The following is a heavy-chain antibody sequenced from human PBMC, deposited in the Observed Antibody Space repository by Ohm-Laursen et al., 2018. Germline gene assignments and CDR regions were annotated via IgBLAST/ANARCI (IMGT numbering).Heavy chain of an antibody. Sequence: ASVKVSCKASGYIFTRYYLHWVRQAPGLGLEWMGVINPSGVTTWCAQKFQGRVTMTRDTSTSTVYMELGSLRYEDTALYYCVRDRCTNGVCHLDYWGQGTLVTVSS. CDR3: VRDRCTNGVCHLDY. D-gene: IGHD2-8*01. CDR1: GYIFTRYY. V-gene: IGHV1-46*01. J-gene: IGHJ4*02. CDR2: INPSGVTT.